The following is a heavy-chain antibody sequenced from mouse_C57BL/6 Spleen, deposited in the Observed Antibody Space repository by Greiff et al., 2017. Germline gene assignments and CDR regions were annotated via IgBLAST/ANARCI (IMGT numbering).Heavy chain of an antibody. CDR1: GYTFTSYW. D-gene: IGHD2-4*01. Sequence: VQLQQSGTVLARPGASVKMSCKTSGYTFTSYWMHWVKQRPGQGLEWIGAIYPGNSDTSYNQKFKGKAKLTAVTSASTAYMELSSLTNEDSAVYYCTRYDYADYYAMDYWGQGTSVTVSS. V-gene: IGHV1-5*01. CDR2: IYPGNSDT. J-gene: IGHJ4*01. CDR3: TRYDYADYYAMDY.